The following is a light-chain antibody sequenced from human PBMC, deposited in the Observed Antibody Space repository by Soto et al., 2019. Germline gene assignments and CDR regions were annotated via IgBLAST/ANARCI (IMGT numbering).Light chain of an antibody. CDR3: QQYGSSPET. Sequence: ENVLTQSPATLSLYQGERATLSCRASQSVSSSYLAWYQQKPGQAPRLLIYGASSRATGIPDRFSGSGSGTDFTLTISRLEPEDFAVYYCQQYGSSPETFGQGSKVDIK. CDR2: GAS. CDR1: QSVSSSY. V-gene: IGKV3-20*01. J-gene: IGKJ1*01.